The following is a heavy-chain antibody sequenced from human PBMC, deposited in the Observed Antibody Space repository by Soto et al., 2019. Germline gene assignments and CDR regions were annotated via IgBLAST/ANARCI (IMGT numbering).Heavy chain of an antibody. J-gene: IGHJ5*02. V-gene: IGHV3-15*01. Sequence: GGSLRLSCAASGFTFSNAWMSWVRQAPGKGLEWVGRIKSKTDGGTTDYAAPVKGRFTISRDDSKNTLYLQMNSLKTEDTAVYYCTTDRGVTWIQLWFGWFDPSGQGTLLTVS. CDR1: GFTFSNAW. CDR2: IKSKTDGGTT. CDR3: TTDRGVTWIQLWFGWFDP. D-gene: IGHD5-18*01.